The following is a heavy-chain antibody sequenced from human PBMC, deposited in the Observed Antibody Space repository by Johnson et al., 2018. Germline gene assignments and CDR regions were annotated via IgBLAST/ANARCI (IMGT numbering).Heavy chain of an antibody. Sequence: QVQLVQSGGGVVQPGRSLRLSCAASGFTFSSYGMHWVRQAPGKGLEWVAVICYDGSNKYYADSVEGRFTISRDNSKNTLYLQMNSPRAEDKAIYYCASTYGDYIGYAFDIWGQGTMFTVSS. CDR2: ICYDGSNK. D-gene: IGHD4-17*01. V-gene: IGHV3-33*01. CDR3: ASTYGDYIGYAFDI. J-gene: IGHJ3*02. CDR1: GFTFSSYG.